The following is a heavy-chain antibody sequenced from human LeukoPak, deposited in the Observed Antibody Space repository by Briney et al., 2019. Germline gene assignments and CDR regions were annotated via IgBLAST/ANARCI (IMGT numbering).Heavy chain of an antibody. CDR1: GYTFTGYY. V-gene: IGHV1-2*02. Sequence: ASVKVSCKASGYTFTGYYMHWVRQAPGQGLEWMGWINPNSGGTNYAQKFQGRVTMTRDTSISTAYMELSRLRSDDTAVYCCARGYWGSIAARPVVSWGQGTLVTVSS. CDR3: ARGYWGSIAARPVVS. J-gene: IGHJ5*02. CDR2: INPNSGGT. D-gene: IGHD6-6*01.